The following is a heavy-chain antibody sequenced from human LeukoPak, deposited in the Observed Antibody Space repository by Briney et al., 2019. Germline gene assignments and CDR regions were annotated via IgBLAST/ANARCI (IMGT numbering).Heavy chain of an antibody. J-gene: IGHJ6*03. CDR1: GFTFSGYS. CDR2: ISSGRSTI. CDR3: ARALGYCSTASCYHMDV. Sequence: GGSLRLSCAASGFTFSGYSMTWVRQAPGKGLEWVSYISSGRSTIYYADSVKGRFTISRNNSENLLYLQMNSLRAEDTAVYYCARALGYCSTASCYHMDVWGKGTTVTVFS. V-gene: IGHV3-48*04. D-gene: IGHD2-2*01.